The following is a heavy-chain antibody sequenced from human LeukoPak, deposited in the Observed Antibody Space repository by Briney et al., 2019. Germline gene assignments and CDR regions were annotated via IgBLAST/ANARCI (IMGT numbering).Heavy chain of an antibody. J-gene: IGHJ3*01. CDR3: AKDSYVSGRPLHTFDV. Sequence: PGGSLRLSCSASGFNFDTHAMTWVRQAPGKGLEWVSGISGDGASTHYAESVKGQFTISRDNSQNTLFLQMNSLRVEDTAIYYCAKDSYVSGRPLHTFDVWGQGTMVTVSS. D-gene: IGHD3-10*01. V-gene: IGHV3-23*01. CDR1: GFNFDTHA. CDR2: ISGDGAST.